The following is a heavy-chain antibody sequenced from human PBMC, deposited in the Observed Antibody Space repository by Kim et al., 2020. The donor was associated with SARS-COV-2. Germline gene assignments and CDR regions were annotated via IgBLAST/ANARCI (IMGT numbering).Heavy chain of an antibody. CDR2: INHSGST. CDR1: GGSFSGYY. Sequence: SETLSLTCAVYGGSFSGYYWSWIRQPPGKGLEWIGEINHSGSTNYNPSLKSRVTISVDTSKNQFSLKLSSVTAADTAVYYCARVTNYGGNSRRLDYWGQGTLVTVSS. CDR3: ARVTNYGGNSRRLDY. D-gene: IGHD4-17*01. J-gene: IGHJ4*02. V-gene: IGHV4-34*01.